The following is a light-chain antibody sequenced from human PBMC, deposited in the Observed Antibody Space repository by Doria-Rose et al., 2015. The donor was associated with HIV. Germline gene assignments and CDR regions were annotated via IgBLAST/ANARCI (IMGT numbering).Light chain of an antibody. CDR2: DAS. V-gene: IGKV3-20*01. Sequence: TQSPGTLSLSPGERATLSCRASQRVKSSYLAWYQQKPGQAPRLLIYDASTRATGIPGRFSGSGSGTDLTLTISRLEPEDVAVYYCQQYGTSRGTFGQGTRLEIK. CDR3: QQYGTSRGT. CDR1: QRVKSSY. J-gene: IGKJ5*01.